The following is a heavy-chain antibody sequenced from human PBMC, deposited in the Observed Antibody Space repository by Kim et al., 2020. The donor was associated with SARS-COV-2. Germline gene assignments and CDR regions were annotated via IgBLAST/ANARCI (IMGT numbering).Heavy chain of an antibody. CDR1: GGSISSGGYY. D-gene: IGHD3-10*01. J-gene: IGHJ4*02. Sequence: SETLSLTCTVSGGSISSGGYYWSWIRQHPGKGLEWIGYIYYSGGTNYNPSLKSRVTISVDTSKNQFSLKLNSVTAADTAVYYCARGVLLWFGDTDFRWGQGTLVTVSS. CDR2: IYYSGGT. CDR3: ARGVLLWFGDTDFR. V-gene: IGHV4-31*03.